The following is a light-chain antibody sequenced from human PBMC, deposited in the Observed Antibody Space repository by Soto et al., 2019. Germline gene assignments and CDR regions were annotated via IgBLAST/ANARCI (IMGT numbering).Light chain of an antibody. CDR2: DAS. CDR1: QSITSW. CDR3: QQYNSYSGT. V-gene: IGKV1-5*01. Sequence: DIRVTQSPSTLSASLGDRVTITCRASQSITSWLAWYQQKTGKAPKLLIYDASSLESGVPSRFSGSGYGTEFNLTISSLQTDDFATYYCQQYNSYSGTFGQGTKVDIK. J-gene: IGKJ1*01.